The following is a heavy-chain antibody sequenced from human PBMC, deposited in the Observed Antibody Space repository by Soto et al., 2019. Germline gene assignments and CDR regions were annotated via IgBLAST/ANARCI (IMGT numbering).Heavy chain of an antibody. D-gene: IGHD3-22*01. J-gene: IGHJ4*02. CDR3: ARLDYYDSSGYYYYFDY. CDR1: GYTFTSYG. CDR2: ISAYNGNT. Sequence: ASVKVSCKAAGYTFTSYGISWVRQGPGQGLEWMGWISAYNGNTNYAQKLQGRVTMTTDTSTSTAYMELRSLRSDDTAVYYCARLDYYDSSGYYYYFDYWGQGTLVTVSS. V-gene: IGHV1-18*04.